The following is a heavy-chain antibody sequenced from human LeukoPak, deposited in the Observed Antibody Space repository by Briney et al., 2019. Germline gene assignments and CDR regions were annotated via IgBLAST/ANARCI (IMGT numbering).Heavy chain of an antibody. V-gene: IGHV3-48*03. CDR1: GFTFDTYE. CDR2: ISSSGNTI. D-gene: IGHD4-17*01. J-gene: IGHJ4*02. Sequence: PGGSLRLSCAASGFTFDTYEMNWVRQAPGKGLEWVSYISSSGNTIYYADSVKGRFTISRDIAQNSLYLHMNSLRAEGTAVYFCARVLTAVTTMDYWGQGTLVTVSS. CDR3: ARVLTAVTTMDY.